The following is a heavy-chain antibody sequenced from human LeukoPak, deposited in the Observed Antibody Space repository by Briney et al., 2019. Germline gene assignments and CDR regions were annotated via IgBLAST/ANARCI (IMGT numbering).Heavy chain of an antibody. CDR3: ARDQGDYYGSLTIMDV. V-gene: IGHV4-39*07. CDR2: IYYSGST. D-gene: IGHD3-10*01. CDR1: GGSISSSSYY. Sequence: PSETLSLTCTVSGGSISSSSYYWGWIRQPPGKGLEWIGSIYYSGSTYYNPSLKSRVTISVDTSKNQFSLKLSSVTAADTAVYYCARDQGDYYGSLTIMDVWGQGTTVTVSS. J-gene: IGHJ6*02.